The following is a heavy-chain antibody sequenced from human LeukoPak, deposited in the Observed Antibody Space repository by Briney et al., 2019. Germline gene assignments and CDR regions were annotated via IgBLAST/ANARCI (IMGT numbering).Heavy chain of an antibody. Sequence: GGSLRLSCAASGFTFSSYGMHWVRQAPGKGLEWVAVIWYDGSNKYYADSVKGRFTISRDNSKNTLYLQMNSLRAEDTAVYYCARAKGYYDSSDYWGQGTLVTVSS. J-gene: IGHJ4*02. CDR3: ARAKGYYDSSDY. CDR2: IWYDGSNK. V-gene: IGHV3-33*01. CDR1: GFTFSSYG. D-gene: IGHD3-22*01.